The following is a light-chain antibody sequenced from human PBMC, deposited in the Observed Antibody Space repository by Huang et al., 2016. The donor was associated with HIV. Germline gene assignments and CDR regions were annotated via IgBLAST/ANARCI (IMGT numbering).Light chain of an antibody. Sequence: EIVLTQSPATLSLSPGDRATLACRASQSVGVYLAWYQQKPGQAPRLLILEASNRATGIPDRFSGSGSGTDFTLTIDSLQPDDFAIYYCQQRTKWPPVLTFGGGTRVEIK. CDR1: QSVGVY. CDR3: QQRTKWPPVLT. V-gene: IGKV3-11*01. CDR2: EAS. J-gene: IGKJ4*01.